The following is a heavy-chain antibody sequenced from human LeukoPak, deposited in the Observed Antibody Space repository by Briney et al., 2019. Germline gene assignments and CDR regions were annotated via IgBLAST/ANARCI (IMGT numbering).Heavy chain of an antibody. J-gene: IGHJ4*02. Sequence: ASVKVSCKASGYTFTSYYMHWVRQAPGQGLEWMGIINPSGGSTSYAQKFQGRVTMTRDMSTSTVYMELSSLRSEDTAVYYCARGHTQQSHVLRFLEWLNVPWGYFDYWGQGTLVTVSS. CDR3: ARGHTQQSHVLRFLEWLNVPWGYFDY. V-gene: IGHV1-46*01. CDR2: INPSGGST. D-gene: IGHD3-3*01. CDR1: GYTFTSYY.